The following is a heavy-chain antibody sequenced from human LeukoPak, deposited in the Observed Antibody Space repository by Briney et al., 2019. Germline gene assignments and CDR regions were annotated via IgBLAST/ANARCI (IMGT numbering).Heavy chain of an antibody. J-gene: IGHJ4*02. D-gene: IGHD3-10*01. CDR1: GFTFSSYG. CDR2: ISGSGGST. CDR3: TRGSYYYGSG. Sequence: GGSLRLSCAASGFTFSSYGMHWVRQAPGKGLEWVSTISGSGGSTYYADSVKGRITISRDNSKNTLYLQMNSLRAGDTAVYYCTRGSYYYGSGWGQGTLVTVSS. V-gene: IGHV3-23*01.